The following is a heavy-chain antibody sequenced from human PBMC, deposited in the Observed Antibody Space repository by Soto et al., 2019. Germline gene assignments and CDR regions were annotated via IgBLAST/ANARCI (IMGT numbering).Heavy chain of an antibody. J-gene: IGHJ2*01. V-gene: IGHV3-9*01. CDR2: VTWNSVAT. Sequence: EVQLVESGGGLVQPGRSLRLSCTASGFIFDNHAMHWVRQAPGKGLEWVAGVTWNSVATGYADSVKGRFTISRDNAKNSLYLQMNSLSAADTAVYFFVKEGAMKYFDFWGRGTVVTVSS. D-gene: IGHD3-16*01. CDR3: VKEGAMKYFDF. CDR1: GFIFDNHA.